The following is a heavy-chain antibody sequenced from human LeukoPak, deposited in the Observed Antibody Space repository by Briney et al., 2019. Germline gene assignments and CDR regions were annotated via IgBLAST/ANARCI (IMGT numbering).Heavy chain of an antibody. CDR3: AQLLDDNPIRWYFGL. Sequence: GRSLRLSCAASGFTFSSYGMHWVRQAPGKGLEWVAVIWYDGSNKYYAVSVKGRFTISRDNSKNTLYLQMSSLRAEDTAVYYCAQLLDDNPIRWYFGLWGRGTLVTVSS. J-gene: IGHJ2*01. D-gene: IGHD1-14*01. CDR1: GFTFSSYG. CDR2: IWYDGSNK. V-gene: IGHV3-33*06.